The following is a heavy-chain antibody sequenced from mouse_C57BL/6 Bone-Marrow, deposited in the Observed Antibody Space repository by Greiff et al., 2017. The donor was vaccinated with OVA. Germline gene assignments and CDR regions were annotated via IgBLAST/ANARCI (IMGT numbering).Heavy chain of an antibody. D-gene: IGHD1-1*01. J-gene: IGHJ2*01. CDR1: GYTFTSYD. CDR3: ARSTFYGSTYFDY. V-gene: IGHV1-85*01. CDR2: IYPRAGST. Sequence: QVQLQQSGPELVKPGASVKLSCKASGYTFTSYDINWVQQRPGQGLEWIGWIYPRAGSTKYNEKFKGKATLTVDTSSSTAYMELHSLTSEDSAVYFCARSTFYGSTYFDYWGQGTTLTVSS.